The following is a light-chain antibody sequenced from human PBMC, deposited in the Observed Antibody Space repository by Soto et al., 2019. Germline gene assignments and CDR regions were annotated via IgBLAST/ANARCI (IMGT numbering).Light chain of an antibody. Sequence: AIRMTQSPSSLSASTGDRVTITCRASQGISSYLAWYQQKPGKAPKLLIYAASTLQSGVPSRCSGSGSGTDFTLTISCLQSEDFATDYCQQYYSTLRTFGQGTKVEIK. J-gene: IGKJ1*01. CDR2: AAS. CDR3: QQYYSTLRT. CDR1: QGISSY. V-gene: IGKV1-8*01.